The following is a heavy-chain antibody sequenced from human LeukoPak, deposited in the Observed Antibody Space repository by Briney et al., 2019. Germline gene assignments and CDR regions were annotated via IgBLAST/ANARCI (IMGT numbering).Heavy chain of an antibody. Sequence: GGSLRLSCAASGFTFSSFDMTWVRQAPGKGLEWVSTISVSATNTYYADSVKGRFTISRDNSKNSMYLQMSSLRAEDTAIYYCAEVESSYCRIWGQGTLVTVSS. D-gene: IGHD3-10*01. CDR2: ISVSATNT. V-gene: IGHV3-23*01. CDR3: AEVESSYCRI. J-gene: IGHJ4*01. CDR1: GFTFSSFD.